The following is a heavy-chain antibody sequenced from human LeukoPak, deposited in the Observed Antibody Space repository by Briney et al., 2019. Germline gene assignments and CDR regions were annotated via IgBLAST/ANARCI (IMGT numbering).Heavy chain of an antibody. CDR3: AREPHGYFDY. CDR1: GGSFSGYY. D-gene: IGHD2-8*01. J-gene: IGHJ4*02. V-gene: IGHV4-34*01. CDR2: INHRGST. Sequence: ASETLSLTCAVYGGSFSGYYWNWIRQPPGKGLEWIGEINHRGSTKYNPSLESPVTMPVDTSKNQFSLKLSSVTAADTAVYYCAREPHGYFDYWGQGTLVTVSS.